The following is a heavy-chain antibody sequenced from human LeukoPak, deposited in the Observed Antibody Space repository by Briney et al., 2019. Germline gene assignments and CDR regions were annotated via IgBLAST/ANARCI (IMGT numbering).Heavy chain of an antibody. CDR1: VYTFTGHY. V-gene: IGHV1-2*02. Sequence: GASVTVSCKASVYTFTGHYLHWVRQAPGQGPEWMGWMNPNSDGTIYAQNFQGRVTMTRDTSISTAYMQLSRLRFDDTAVYYCASGQWTDYWGQGTLVTVSS. D-gene: IGHD6-19*01. CDR3: ASGQWTDY. J-gene: IGHJ4*02. CDR2: MNPNSDGT.